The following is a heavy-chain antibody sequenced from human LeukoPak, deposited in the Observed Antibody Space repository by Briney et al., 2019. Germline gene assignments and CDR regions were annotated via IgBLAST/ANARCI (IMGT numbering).Heavy chain of an antibody. Sequence: GGSLRLSCAASGFIFRNYWMHWVRQAPGKGLVWVARINQNGITTTYTDSVKGRFTISRDNAKNSLYLQMNSLRAEDTAIYYCTRVGYIDEGIDYWGQGTLVTVSS. CDR1: GFIFRNYW. J-gene: IGHJ4*02. D-gene: IGHD5-24*01. V-gene: IGHV3-74*01. CDR2: INQNGITT. CDR3: TRVGYIDEGIDY.